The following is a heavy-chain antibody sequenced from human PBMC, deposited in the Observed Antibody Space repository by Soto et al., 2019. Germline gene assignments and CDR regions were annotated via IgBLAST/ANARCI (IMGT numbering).Heavy chain of an antibody. V-gene: IGHV3-33*06. CDR1: GFTFSDYG. CDR3: AKGLSVVLIRYSDY. D-gene: IGHD2-8*01. J-gene: IGHJ4*02. CDR2: VWFDGSIQ. Sequence: PGGSLRLSCVASGFTFSDYGIHWVRQAPDKGLEWVAVVWFDGSIQYYGDSVKGRFTISRDNSNNTVDLQMNNLRAEDTAVYYCAKGLSVVLIRYSDYWGQGALVTVSS.